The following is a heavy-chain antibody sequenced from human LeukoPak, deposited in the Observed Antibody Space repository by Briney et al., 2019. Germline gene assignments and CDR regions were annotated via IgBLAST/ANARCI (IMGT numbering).Heavy chain of an antibody. J-gene: IGHJ5*02. CDR3: ATNSDSRTGFDP. V-gene: IGHV1-46*01. Sequence: GASVKVSCKASGYTFTGYYIQWVRQAPGQGLEWVGAINPSGDKTSYAPVVQGRVTMTRDMSTSTVYMDLTSLRSEDAAVYYCATNSDSRTGFDPWGQGTLVTVSS. CDR2: INPSGDKT. D-gene: IGHD3-22*01. CDR1: GYTFTGYY.